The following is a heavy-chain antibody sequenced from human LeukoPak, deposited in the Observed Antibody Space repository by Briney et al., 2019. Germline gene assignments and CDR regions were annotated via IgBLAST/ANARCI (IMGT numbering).Heavy chain of an antibody. CDR2: VNHSGST. D-gene: IGHD2-2*01. CDR3: ARRAGLTIVVVPAARGYFDY. Sequence: SETLSLTCAVYGGSFSGYYWSWIRQPPGKGLEWIGEVNHSGSTNYSPSLKSRVTISVDTSKNQFSLKLSSVTAADTAVYYCARRAGLTIVVVPAARGYFDYWGQGTLVTVSS. J-gene: IGHJ4*02. CDR1: GGSFSGYY. V-gene: IGHV4-34*01.